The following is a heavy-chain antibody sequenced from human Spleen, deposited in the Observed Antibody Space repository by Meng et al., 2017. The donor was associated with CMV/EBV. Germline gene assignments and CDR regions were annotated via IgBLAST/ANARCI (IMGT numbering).Heavy chain of an antibody. Sequence: ASVKVSCKASGYTFTSYDINWVRQATGQGLEWMGWMNPNSGNTGYAQKFQGRVTMTRDTSTSTVYMELSSLRSEDTAVYYCARTDPVTSGSYRAFDIWGQGTMVTVSS. CDR2: MNPNSGNT. CDR1: GYTFTSYD. CDR3: ARTDPVTSGSYRAFDI. D-gene: IGHD1-26*01. J-gene: IGHJ3*02. V-gene: IGHV1-8*01.